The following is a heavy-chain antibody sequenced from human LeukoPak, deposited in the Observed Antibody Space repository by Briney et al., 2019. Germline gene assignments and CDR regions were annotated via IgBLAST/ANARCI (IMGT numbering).Heavy chain of an antibody. D-gene: IGHD4-17*01. CDR3: AKGSHGDYVCYFDY. J-gene: IGHJ4*02. CDR1: GFTFDDYA. V-gene: IGHV3-9*01. Sequence: GGSLRLSCAASGFTFDDYAMHWVRQAPGKGLEWVSGISWNSGSIGYADSVKGRFTISRDNAKNSLYLQMNSLRAEDTALYYCAKGSHGDYVCYFDYWGQGTLVTVSS. CDR2: ISWNSGSI.